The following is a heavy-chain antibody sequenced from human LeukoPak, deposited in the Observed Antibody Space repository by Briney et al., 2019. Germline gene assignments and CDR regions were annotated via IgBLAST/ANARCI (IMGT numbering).Heavy chain of an antibody. V-gene: IGHV1-69*05. CDR1: GYTFTSYG. CDR3: ARDQILSTSDL. Sequence: SVKVSCKASGYTFTSYGISWVRRAPGQGLEWMGRIIPIFGTANYAQKFQGRVTITTDESTSTAYMELSSLRSEDTAVYYCARDQILSTSDLWGQGTLVTVSS. CDR2: IIPIFGTA. D-gene: IGHD2/OR15-2a*01. J-gene: IGHJ5*02.